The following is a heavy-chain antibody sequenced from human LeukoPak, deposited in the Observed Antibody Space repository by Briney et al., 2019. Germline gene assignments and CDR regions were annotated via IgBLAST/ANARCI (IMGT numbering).Heavy chain of an antibody. D-gene: IGHD2-2*01. J-gene: IGHJ4*02. V-gene: IGHV1-8*03. Sequence: ASVKVSCKASGYTFTSYDINWVRQATGQGLEWMGWMNPNSGNTGYAQKFQGRVTITRNTSISTAYMELSSLRSEDTAVYYCARGPGYCSSTSCLAPFDYWGQGTLVTVSS. CDR1: GYTFTSYD. CDR3: ARGPGYCSSTSCLAPFDY. CDR2: MNPNSGNT.